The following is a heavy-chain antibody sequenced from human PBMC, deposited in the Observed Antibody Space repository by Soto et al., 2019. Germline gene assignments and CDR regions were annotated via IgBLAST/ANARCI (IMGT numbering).Heavy chain of an antibody. CDR1: GGTFSSYA. D-gene: IGHD3-22*01. Sequence: QVQLVQSGAEVKKPGSSVKVSCKASGGTFSSYAISWLRQAPGQGLEWMGGIIPIFGTANYAQKFQGRVTITADESTSTAYMELSRLRSEDTAVYYCERGDYYDSNIPPCFDYWGQGTLVTVSS. V-gene: IGHV1-69*01. CDR2: IIPIFGTA. J-gene: IGHJ4*02. CDR3: ERGDYYDSNIPPCFDY.